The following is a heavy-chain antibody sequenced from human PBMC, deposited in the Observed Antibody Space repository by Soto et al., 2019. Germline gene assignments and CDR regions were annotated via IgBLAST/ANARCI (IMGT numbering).Heavy chain of an antibody. J-gene: IGHJ4*02. Sequence: SLTFSFKASGSTFSGYYMHWVRQAPGQVLECMGWINPKSGGTKYAQKFQCRVTMTRDTSISTAYMELSSLRYDDTAVYYCARTYYYDSSGYYCIGYWGQGTQVTVSS. V-gene: IGHV1-2*02. CDR3: ARTYYYDSSGYYCIGY. CDR1: GSTFSGYY. CDR2: INPKSGGT. D-gene: IGHD3-22*01.